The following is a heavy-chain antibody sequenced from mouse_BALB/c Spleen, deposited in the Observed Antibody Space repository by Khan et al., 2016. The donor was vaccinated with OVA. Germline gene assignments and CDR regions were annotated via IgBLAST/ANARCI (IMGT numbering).Heavy chain of an antibody. D-gene: IGHD2-1*01. Sequence: VQLKESGPGPVAPSQSLSITCTISGFSLTSYGVHWVRQPAGKGLEWLVVIWSDGRTTYNSALKSRLSISKDNSKSQVFLKVNSLQTDDQAIYYCARQVYPGYFDVWGAGTTVTVSS. CDR2: IWSDGRT. CDR3: ARQVYPGYFDV. J-gene: IGHJ1*01. V-gene: IGHV2-6-1*01. CDR1: GFSLTSYG.